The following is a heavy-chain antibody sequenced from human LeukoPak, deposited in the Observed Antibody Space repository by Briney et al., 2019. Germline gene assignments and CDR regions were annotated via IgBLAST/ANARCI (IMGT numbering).Heavy chain of an antibody. CDR2: TNPYNGNK. CDR3: AREKDAVAGIVDY. Sequence: ASVKVSCKASGYTFKNYGINWVRQAPGQGLEWMGWTNPYNGNKIYAQNLQGRATMTTNTSTSTAYLDLRSMTSDETAVYYCAREKDAVAGIVDYWGQGTLVTVSS. J-gene: IGHJ4*02. CDR1: GYTFKNYG. V-gene: IGHV1-18*01. D-gene: IGHD6-19*01.